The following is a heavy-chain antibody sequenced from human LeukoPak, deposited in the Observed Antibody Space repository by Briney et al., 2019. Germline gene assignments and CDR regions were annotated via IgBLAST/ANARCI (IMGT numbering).Heavy chain of an antibody. CDR3: ARASDSSGYYSYFDH. D-gene: IGHD3-22*01. V-gene: IGHV3-21*01. CDR2: ISSGSSYI. CDR1: GFTFSSYS. Sequence: PGGSLRLSXAASGFTFSSYSMNWVHQAPGKGLEWVSSISSGSSYIYYADSVKGRFTISRDNAKNSLYLQMNSLRAEDTAVYYCARASDSSGYYSYFDHWGQGTLVTVSS. J-gene: IGHJ1*01.